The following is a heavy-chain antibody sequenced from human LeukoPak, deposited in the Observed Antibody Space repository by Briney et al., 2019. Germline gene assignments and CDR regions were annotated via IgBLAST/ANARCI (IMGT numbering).Heavy chain of an antibody. D-gene: IGHD6-13*01. Sequence: SETLSLTCTVSGGSISSYHWSWIRKPAGKGLEWIGRIYISGNTNFNPSLKSRVTISVDTSKNQFSLKLSSVTAADTAVYYCARGIAAAGSYYYYYGMDVWGQGTTVTVSS. CDR3: ARGIAAAGSYYYYYGMDV. J-gene: IGHJ6*02. CDR2: IYISGNT. V-gene: IGHV4-4*07. CDR1: GGSISSYH.